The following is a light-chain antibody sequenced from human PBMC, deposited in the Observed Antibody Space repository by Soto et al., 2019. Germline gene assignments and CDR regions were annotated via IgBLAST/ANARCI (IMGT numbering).Light chain of an antibody. J-gene: IGLJ3*02. CDR1: SSDVGGYNY. V-gene: IGLV2-14*01. CDR3: SSYTSSSTWV. Sequence: QSALTQPASVSGSPGQSIAISCTGTSSDVGGYNYVSWYQQHPGKTPNLMFYDVSNRPSGVSNRFSGSKSGNTASLTISGLQAEDEADYYCSSYTSSSTWVFGGGTQLTVL. CDR2: DVS.